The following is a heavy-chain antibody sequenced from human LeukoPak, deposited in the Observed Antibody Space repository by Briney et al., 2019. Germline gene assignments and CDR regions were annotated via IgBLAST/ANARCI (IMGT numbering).Heavy chain of an antibody. D-gene: IGHD6-13*01. Sequence: SECMSLTCPVAGGSISRYSWSWVRQPPGKGLEWIGYIYYSGSTNYNPYLKSRVTISVDMSKNQFSLKLSSVTAADTAVYYCAREKPSSSWYSDFDYWGQGTLVTVSS. CDR2: IYYSGST. V-gene: IGHV4-59*01. CDR1: GGSISRYS. CDR3: AREKPSSSWYSDFDY. J-gene: IGHJ4*02.